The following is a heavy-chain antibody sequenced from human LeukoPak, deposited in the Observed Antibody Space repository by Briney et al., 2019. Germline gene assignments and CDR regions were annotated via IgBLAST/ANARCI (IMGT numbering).Heavy chain of an antibody. CDR3: ARDAEGQRRVLRSTGSCPD. CDR2: INPYSGDT. Sequence: ASVEVACKASGYTFTGYYVHWVRQAPGQGLEWMGWINPYSGDTNYAQNFQGRVTMTRDTSTSTAYMELSRLTSDDTAVYYCARDAEGQRRVLRSTGSCPDWGQGTLVTVSS. D-gene: IGHD2-8*02. V-gene: IGHV1-2*02. CDR1: GYTFTGYY. J-gene: IGHJ4*02.